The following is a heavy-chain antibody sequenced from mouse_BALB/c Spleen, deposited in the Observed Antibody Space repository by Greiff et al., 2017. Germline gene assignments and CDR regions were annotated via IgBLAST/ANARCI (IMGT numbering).Heavy chain of an antibody. CDR3: ASNYYYAMDY. Sequence: DVKLVESGGGLVQPGGSRKLSCAASGFTFSSFGMHWVRQAPEKGLEWVAYISSGSSTIYYADTVKGRFTISRDNPKNTLFLQMTSLRSEDTAMYYCASNYYYAMDYWGQGTSVTVSS. CDR2: ISSGSSTI. CDR1: GFTFSSFG. J-gene: IGHJ4*01. V-gene: IGHV5-17*02. D-gene: IGHD2-1*01.